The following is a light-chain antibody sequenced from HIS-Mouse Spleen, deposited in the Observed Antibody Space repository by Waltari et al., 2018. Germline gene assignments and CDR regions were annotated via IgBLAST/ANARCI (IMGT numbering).Light chain of an antibody. CDR2: EDS. J-gene: IGLJ2*01. CDR1: ALPTKY. Sequence: SYELTQPPSVSVSPGQTARITCSGDALPTKYAYWYQKKSGQAPVLVIYEDSKRPSGIPERFSGSSSGTMATLTISGAQVEDEADYYCYSTDSSGNHKEVFGGGTKLTVL. V-gene: IGLV3-10*01. CDR3: YSTDSSGNHKEV.